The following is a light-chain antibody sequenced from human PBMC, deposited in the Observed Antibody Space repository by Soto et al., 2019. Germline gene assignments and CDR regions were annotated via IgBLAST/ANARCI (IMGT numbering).Light chain of an antibody. CDR3: QQYGRT. V-gene: IGKV3-20*01. J-gene: IGKJ1*01. CDR2: GAT. CDR1: QSISSSY. Sequence: EIVLTQSPGTLSLSLGERATLSCRASQSISSSYFAWYQQKPGQAPRLLIYGATSRATGIPDRFSGSGSGTAVTLTISRLEPEDVAVYYCQQYGRTFGQGNKVEI.